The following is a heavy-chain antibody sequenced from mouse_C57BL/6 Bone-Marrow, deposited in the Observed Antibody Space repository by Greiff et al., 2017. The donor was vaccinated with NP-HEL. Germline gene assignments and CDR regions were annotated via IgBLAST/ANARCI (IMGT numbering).Heavy chain of an antibody. CDR3: TREGCTTVVPWYFDV. V-gene: IGHV5-9-1*02. CDR1: GFTFSGYA. D-gene: IGHD1-1*01. CDR2: ISSGGDYI. J-gene: IGHJ1*03. Sequence: EVMLVESGEGLVKPGGSLKLSCAASGFTFSGYAMSWVRQTPEKRLEWVAYISSGGDYIYYADTVKGRFTISRDNARNTLYLQMSSLKSEDTAMYYCTREGCTTVVPWYFDVWGTGTTVTVSS.